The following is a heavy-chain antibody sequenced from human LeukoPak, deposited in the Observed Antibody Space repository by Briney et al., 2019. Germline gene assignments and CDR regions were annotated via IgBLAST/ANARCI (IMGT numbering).Heavy chain of an antibody. Sequence: PGGSLRLSCAASGFTFSSYSMNWVRQAPGKGLEWVSSISSSSSYIYYADSVKGRFTISRDNAKNSLYLQMNSLTAEDTAVYYCAREVMTTLVDWGQGTLVTVSS. CDR3: AREVMTTLVD. D-gene: IGHD3-22*01. J-gene: IGHJ4*02. V-gene: IGHV3-21*04. CDR2: ISSSSSYI. CDR1: GFTFSSYS.